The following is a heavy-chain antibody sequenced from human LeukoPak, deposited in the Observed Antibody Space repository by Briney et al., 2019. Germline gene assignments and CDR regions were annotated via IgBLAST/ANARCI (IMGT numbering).Heavy chain of an antibody. J-gene: IGHJ3*02. Sequence: VASVKVSCKASGGTFSSYAISWVRQAPGQGLEWMGGIIPIFGTANYAQKFQGRVTITADESTSTAYMELSSLRSEDTAVYYCARGHYDFWSGYYFDAFDIWGQGTMVTVSS. CDR2: IIPIFGTA. V-gene: IGHV1-69*13. CDR3: ARGHYDFWSGYYFDAFDI. CDR1: GGTFSSYA. D-gene: IGHD3-3*01.